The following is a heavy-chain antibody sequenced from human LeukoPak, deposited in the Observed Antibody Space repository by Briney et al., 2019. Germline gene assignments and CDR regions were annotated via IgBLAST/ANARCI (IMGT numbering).Heavy chain of an antibody. V-gene: IGHV1-69*04. CDR1: GGTFSSYA. D-gene: IGHD3-22*01. CDR3: ARDRPDSSGYLRY. CDR2: IIPILGIA. J-gene: IGHJ4*02. Sequence: SVKVSCKASGGTFSSYAISWVRQAPGQGLEWMGRIIPILGIANYAQKFQGRVTITADKSTSTAYMELSSLRSEDTAVYYCARDRPDSSGYLRYWGQGTLVTVSS.